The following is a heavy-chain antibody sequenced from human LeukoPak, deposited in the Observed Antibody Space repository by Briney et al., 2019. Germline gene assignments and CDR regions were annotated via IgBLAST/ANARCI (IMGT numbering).Heavy chain of an antibody. J-gene: IGHJ4*02. V-gene: IGHV4-30-4*07. D-gene: IGHD3-22*01. CDR1: GGSISSGGYS. Sequence: SETLSLTCAVSGGSISSGGYSWSWIRQPPGKGLEWIGYIYYSGSTNYNPSLKSRVTISVDTSKNQFSLKLSSVTAADTAVYYCARGRYYYDSSGYYYEWDRNFDYWGQGTLVTVSS. CDR3: ARGRYYYDSSGYYYEWDRNFDY. CDR2: IYYSGST.